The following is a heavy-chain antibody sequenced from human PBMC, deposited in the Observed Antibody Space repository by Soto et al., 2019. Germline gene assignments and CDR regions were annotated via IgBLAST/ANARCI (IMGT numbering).Heavy chain of an antibody. Sequence: QVQLQESGPGLVKPSETLSLTCTVSGGSISSYYWSWIRQPPGKGLEWIGYIYYSGSTNYNPSLKCRVNISVDPSNNQFSLKLSSVTAADTAVYYCAREGLTGTIGLYYYYGMDVWGQGTTVTVSS. CDR3: AREGLTGTIGLYYYYGMDV. CDR1: GGSISSYY. CDR2: IYYSGST. D-gene: IGHD1-7*01. J-gene: IGHJ6*02. V-gene: IGHV4-59*01.